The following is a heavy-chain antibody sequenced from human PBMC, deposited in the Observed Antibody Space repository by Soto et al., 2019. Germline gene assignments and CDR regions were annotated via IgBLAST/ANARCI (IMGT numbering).Heavy chain of an antibody. CDR3: ASWALSTIFGVVNSADYYGMDV. J-gene: IGHJ6*02. D-gene: IGHD3-3*01. CDR1: GFTFSSYS. CDR2: ISSSSSYI. V-gene: IGHV3-21*01. Sequence: GGSLRLSCAASGFTFSSYSMNWVRQAPGKGLEWVSSISSSSSYIYYADSVKGRFTISRDNAKNSLYLQMNSLRAEDTAVYYCASWALSTIFGVVNSADYYGMDVWGQGTTVTVSS.